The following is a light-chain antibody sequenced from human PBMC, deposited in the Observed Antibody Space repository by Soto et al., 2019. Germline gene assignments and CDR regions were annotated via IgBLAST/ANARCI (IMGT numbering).Light chain of an antibody. CDR3: QSYDSSLSGAV. CDR2: GNN. V-gene: IGLV1-40*01. CDR1: SSNIGAGYD. Sequence: QSVLTQPPSVSGAPGQRVTISCTGSSSNIGAGYDVHWYQQLPGTAPKLLIYGNNNRPSGVPDRFSGSKSSTSASLAITGPQPEDEADYYCQSYDSSLSGAVFGGGTQLTVL. J-gene: IGLJ7*01.